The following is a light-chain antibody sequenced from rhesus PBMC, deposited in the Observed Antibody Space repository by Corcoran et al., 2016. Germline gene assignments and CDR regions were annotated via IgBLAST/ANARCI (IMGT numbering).Light chain of an antibody. Sequence: ETVVTQSPATLSLSPGDTATLSCRASQSVGSYLTWYQQKPGQPPRLLIYGASNRATGIPDRFSGSGSGTDCTLTISSLEPEDIGVYYCQQSRNLYSFGQGTKVEIK. V-gene: IGKV3-24*04. J-gene: IGKJ2*01. CDR1: QSVGSY. CDR2: GAS. CDR3: QQSRNLYS.